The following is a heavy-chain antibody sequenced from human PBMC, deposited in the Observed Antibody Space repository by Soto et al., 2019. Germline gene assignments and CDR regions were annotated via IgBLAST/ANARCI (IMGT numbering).Heavy chain of an antibody. D-gene: IGHD3-10*01. J-gene: IGHJ4*02. CDR2: FYYSGST. V-gene: IGHV4-39*01. Sequence: PSETLSLTCTVSGGSISSGPYSWGWIRQPPGKGLEWIGTFYYSGSTNYNPSLESRVTISVDTSRNQFSLKVNSVTAADTAVYYCARRGSGSYSDYWGQGTLVTVSS. CDR1: GGSISSGPYS. CDR3: ARRGSGSYSDY.